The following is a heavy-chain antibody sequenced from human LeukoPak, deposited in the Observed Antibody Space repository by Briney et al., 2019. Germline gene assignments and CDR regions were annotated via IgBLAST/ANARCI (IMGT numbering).Heavy chain of an antibody. CDR1: GYSFTSYW. Sequence: PGESLKISCKGSGYSFTSYWISWVRQMPGAGLEWMGRIDPSDSYTNYSPSFQGHVTISADKSISTAYLQWSSLKASDTTMYYCARSEVINIAAAADYWGQGTLVTVSS. D-gene: IGHD6-13*01. J-gene: IGHJ4*02. CDR3: ARSEVINIAAAADY. V-gene: IGHV5-10-1*01. CDR2: IDPSDSYT.